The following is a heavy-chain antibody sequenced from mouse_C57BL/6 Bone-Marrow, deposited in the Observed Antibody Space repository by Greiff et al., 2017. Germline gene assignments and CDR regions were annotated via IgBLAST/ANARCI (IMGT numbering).Heavy chain of an antibody. Sequence: EVQVVESGGGLVKPGGSLKLSCAASGFTFSSYAMSWVRQTPEQRLEWVATISDGGSYPYYPDNVKGRFTISRDNAKNNLYLQRSHLTSEDTAMYYGARGDYYGPRVYFGYWGQGTTRTVPS. J-gene: IGHJ2*01. CDR3: ARGDYYGPRVYFGY. D-gene: IGHD1-2*01. CDR2: ISDGGSYP. CDR1: GFTFSSYA. V-gene: IGHV5-4*01.